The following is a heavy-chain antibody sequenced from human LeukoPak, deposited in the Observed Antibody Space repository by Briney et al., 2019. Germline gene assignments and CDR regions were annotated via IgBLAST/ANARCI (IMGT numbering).Heavy chain of an antibody. Sequence: GGSLRLSCAASGLTFSSYGMHWVRQAPGKGLEWVAFIRYDGSNKYYADSVKGRFTISRDNSKNTLYLQMNSLRAEDTAVYYCAKLYGDYGNWFDPWGQGTLVTVSS. J-gene: IGHJ5*02. D-gene: IGHD4-17*01. CDR3: AKLYGDYGNWFDP. CDR1: GLTFSSYG. V-gene: IGHV3-30*02. CDR2: IRYDGSNK.